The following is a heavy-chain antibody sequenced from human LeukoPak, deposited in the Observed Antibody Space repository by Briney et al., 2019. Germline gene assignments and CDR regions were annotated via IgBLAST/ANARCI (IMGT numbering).Heavy chain of an antibody. D-gene: IGHD6-6*01. Sequence: GGSLRLSCAASGFTFSDYYMSWIRQAPGKGLEWVSYISSSGSTVYYADSVKGRFTISRDNAKNSLYLQMDSLRAEDTAVYYCARDLSSSSPPNWFDPWGQGTLVTVSS. V-gene: IGHV3-11*01. CDR1: GFTFSDYY. CDR3: ARDLSSSSPPNWFDP. J-gene: IGHJ5*02. CDR2: ISSSGSTV.